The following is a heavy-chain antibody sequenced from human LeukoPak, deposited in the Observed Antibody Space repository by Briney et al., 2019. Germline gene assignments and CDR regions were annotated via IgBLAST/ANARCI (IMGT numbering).Heavy chain of an antibody. CDR1: GYTFTGYY. CDR3: ARGGWIFGVVIEYYYYYYMDV. CDR2: INPNSGGT. V-gene: IGHV1-2*02. J-gene: IGHJ6*03. Sequence: ASVKVSCKASGYTFTGYYMHWVRQAPGQGLEWMGWINPNSGGTNYAQKFQGRVTMTRDTSISTAYMELSRLRSDDTAVYYCARGGWIFGVVIEYYYYYYMDVWGKGTTVTVSS. D-gene: IGHD3-3*01.